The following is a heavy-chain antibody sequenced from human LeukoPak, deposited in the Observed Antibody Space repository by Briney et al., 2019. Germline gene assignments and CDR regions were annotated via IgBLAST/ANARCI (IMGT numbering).Heavy chain of an antibody. D-gene: IGHD3-9*01. CDR3: ARMGYFDWLQYMDV. Sequence: SETLSLTCTVSGGSISSYYWSWIRQPPGKGLEWIGYIYTSGSTNYNPSLKSRVTISVDTSKNQFSLKLSSVTAADTAVYYCARMGYFDWLQYMDVWGKGTTVTISS. V-gene: IGHV4-4*08. CDR2: IYTSGST. CDR1: GGSISSYY. J-gene: IGHJ6*03.